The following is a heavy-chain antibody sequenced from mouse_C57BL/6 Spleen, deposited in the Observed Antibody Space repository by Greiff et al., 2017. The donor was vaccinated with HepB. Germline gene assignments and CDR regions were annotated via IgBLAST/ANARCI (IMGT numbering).Heavy chain of an antibody. D-gene: IGHD3-1*01. CDR3: ARRGSPFAY. V-gene: IGHV1-19*01. CDR1: GYTFSDYY. Sequence: QLQPSGPVPVKPGASVQMSCKASGYTFSDYYMNWVKQSHGKSLEWIGVINPYNGGTSNNQKFKGKATLTVDQSSSTAYIELNSLTSEDSAVYLCARRGSPFAYWGQGTLVTVSA. CDR2: INPYNGGT. J-gene: IGHJ3*01.